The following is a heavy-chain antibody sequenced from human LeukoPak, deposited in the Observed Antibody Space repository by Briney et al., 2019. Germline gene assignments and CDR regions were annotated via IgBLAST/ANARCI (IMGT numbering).Heavy chain of an antibody. CDR1: GGSISSGGYS. D-gene: IGHD5-12*01. CDR3: ARLGWLRNFDY. J-gene: IGHJ4*02. CDR2: IYHSGGT. Sequence: SETLSLTCAVSGGSISSGGYSWSWIRQPPGKGLEWIGYIYHSGGTYYNPSLKSRVTISVDTSKNQFSLKLSSVTAADTAVYYCARLGWLRNFDYWGQGTLVTVSS. V-gene: IGHV4-30-2*01.